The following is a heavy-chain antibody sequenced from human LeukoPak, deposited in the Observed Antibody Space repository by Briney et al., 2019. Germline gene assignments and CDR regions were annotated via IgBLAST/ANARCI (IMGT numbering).Heavy chain of an antibody. CDR2: IFYSGST. CDR1: GGSITYYY. V-gene: IGHV4-59*01. D-gene: IGHD1-26*01. CDR3: ARGALGATRIFDY. J-gene: IGHJ4*02. Sequence: SETLSLTCTVSGGSITYYYWSWIRQPPGKGLEWIGYIFYSGSTNYNPSLKSRLTISVDTSKNQFSLNLSSVTAADTAVYYCARGALGATRIFDYWGQGTLVSVSS.